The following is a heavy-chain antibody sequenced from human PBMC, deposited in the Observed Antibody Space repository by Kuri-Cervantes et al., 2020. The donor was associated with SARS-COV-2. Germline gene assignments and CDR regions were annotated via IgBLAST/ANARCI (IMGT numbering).Heavy chain of an antibody. CDR3: ARDVGGWLDP. J-gene: IGHJ5*02. CDR1: GFTFSSYA. CDR2: IPYDGSNK. Sequence: GESLKISCAASGFTFSSYAMHWVRQAPGKGLEWVAVIPYDGSNKYYADSVKGRFTISRDNSKNTLYLQMNSLRAEDTAVYYCARDVGGWLDPWGQGTLVTVSS. D-gene: IGHD3-10*01. V-gene: IGHV3-30*04.